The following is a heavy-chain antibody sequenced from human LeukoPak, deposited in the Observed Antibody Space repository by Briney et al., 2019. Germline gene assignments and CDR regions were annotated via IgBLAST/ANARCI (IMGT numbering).Heavy chain of an antibody. CDR2: ISSSGSTI. D-gene: IGHD3-16*02. Sequence: GGSLRLSCAASGFIFTGYFMSWIRQAPGKGLEWVSYISSSGSTIYYADSVKGRFTISRDNAKNSLYLQMNSLRAEDTAVYYCARDPDHRGYFDYWGQGTLVTVSS. J-gene: IGHJ4*02. V-gene: IGHV3-11*01. CDR3: ARDPDHRGYFDY. CDR1: GFIFTGYF.